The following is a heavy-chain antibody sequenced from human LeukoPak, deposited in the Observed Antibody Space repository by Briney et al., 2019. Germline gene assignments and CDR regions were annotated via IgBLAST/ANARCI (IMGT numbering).Heavy chain of an antibody. CDR2: ISNSDTTI. J-gene: IGHJ6*02. CDR3: ARGLVGYYAMDV. V-gene: IGHV3-48*03. D-gene: IGHD3-16*01. Sequence: PGGSLRHSCAASEFTFRSYEMYWVRQAPGKGLEWISYISNSDTTIDYADSVKGRFTISRDNAKNSLYLQMNSLRVEDTAVYYCARGLVGYYAMDVWGQGITVTVSS. CDR1: EFTFRSYE.